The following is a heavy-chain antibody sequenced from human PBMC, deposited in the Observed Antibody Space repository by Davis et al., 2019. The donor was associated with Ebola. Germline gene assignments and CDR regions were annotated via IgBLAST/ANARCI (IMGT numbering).Heavy chain of an antibody. Sequence: AASVKVSCKASGYTFTSYGISWVRQAPGQGLEWMGRIIPILGIANYAQKFQGRVTITADKSTSTAYMELSSLRSEDTAVYYCARVSYSYGYWFDPWGQGTLVTVSS. D-gene: IGHD5-18*01. J-gene: IGHJ5*02. CDR1: GYTFTSYG. CDR3: ARVSYSYGYWFDP. V-gene: IGHV1-69*04. CDR2: IIPILGIA.